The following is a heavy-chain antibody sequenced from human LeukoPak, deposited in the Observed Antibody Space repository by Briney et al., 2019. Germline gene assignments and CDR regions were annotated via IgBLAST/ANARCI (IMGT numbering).Heavy chain of an antibody. CDR2: IYSDGST. Sequence: PGGSLRLSCAASGLTVRSTYMSWVRQAPGKGLEWVSLIYSDGSTYYADSVKGQFTISRDTSKNTLYLQMNSLRAEDTAVYYCSRDGRAVAATTGYWGQGTLVTVSS. D-gene: IGHD1-1*01. J-gene: IGHJ4*02. CDR1: GLTVRSTY. CDR3: SRDGRAVAATTGY. V-gene: IGHV3-53*01.